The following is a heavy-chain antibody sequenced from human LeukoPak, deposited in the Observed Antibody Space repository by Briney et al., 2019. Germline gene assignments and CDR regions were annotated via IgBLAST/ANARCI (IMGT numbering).Heavy chain of an antibody. Sequence: PGGSLRLSCAASGFTFSSYAMSWVREATGKGLEWVSAISGSGGSTYYADSVKGRFTISRDNSKNTLYLQMNSLRAEDTAVYYCAKDQPTIFGVVRGAFDIWGQGTMVTVSS. J-gene: IGHJ3*02. D-gene: IGHD3-3*01. CDR1: GFTFSSYA. V-gene: IGHV3-23*01. CDR2: ISGSGGST. CDR3: AKDQPTIFGVVRGAFDI.